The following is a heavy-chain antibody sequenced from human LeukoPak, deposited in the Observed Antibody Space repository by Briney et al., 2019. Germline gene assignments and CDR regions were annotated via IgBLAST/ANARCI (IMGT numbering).Heavy chain of an antibody. CDR1: GFTFSSYS. CDR3: ATLPMIVVVIDAFDI. CDR2: ISGSGGST. V-gene: IGHV3-23*01. J-gene: IGHJ3*02. D-gene: IGHD3-22*01. Sequence: GGSLRLSCAASGFTFSSYSMNWVRQAPGKGLDRVSAISGSGGSTYYADSVKGRFTISRDNSKNTLYLQMNSLRAEDTAVYYCATLPMIVVVIDAFDIWGQGTMVTVSS.